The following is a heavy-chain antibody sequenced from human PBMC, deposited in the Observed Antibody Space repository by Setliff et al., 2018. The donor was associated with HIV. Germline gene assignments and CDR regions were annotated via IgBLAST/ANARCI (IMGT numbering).Heavy chain of an antibody. CDR3: ARDSRRDGSGPLDS. J-gene: IGHJ4*02. CDR2: ITYDESIQ. Sequence: GGSLKLSCATSGFTFSRYNMHWVRQAPGKGLEWVAVITYDESIQYFAMSVKGRFTISRDIFKDTLLLQMNSLRVEDTAVYYCARDSRRDGSGPLDSWGQGTLVTVSS. D-gene: IGHD3-10*01. CDR1: GFTFSRYN. V-gene: IGHV3-30-3*01.